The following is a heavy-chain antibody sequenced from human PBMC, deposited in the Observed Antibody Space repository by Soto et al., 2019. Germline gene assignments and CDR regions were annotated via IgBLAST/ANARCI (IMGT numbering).Heavy chain of an antibody. D-gene: IGHD4-17*01. V-gene: IGHV3-73*01. CDR1: GFTFSGSA. J-gene: IGHJ1*01. Sequence: EVQLVESGGGLVQPGGSLKLSCAASGFTFSGSAMHWVRQGSGKGLEWVGRIRSKANSYATAYAASVKGRFTISRDDSKITAYLHMNSLKTDDTAVYYSTSQHYGDYDTEYFQHRGQGTLVTDSS. CDR3: TSQHYGDYDTEYFQH. CDR2: IRSKANSYAT.